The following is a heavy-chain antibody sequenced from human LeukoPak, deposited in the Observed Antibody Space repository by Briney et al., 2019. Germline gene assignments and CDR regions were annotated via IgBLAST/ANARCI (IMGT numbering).Heavy chain of an antibody. CDR1: GGSISTYY. CDR3: ARGSITVVPAFDI. J-gene: IGHJ3*02. Sequence: PSETLSLTCTVSGGSISTYYWSWIRQPPGKGLEWIGCIYYTGSANYNHSLKSRDTISVDTSKNQFSLKLTSATAADTAVYYCARGSITVVPAFDIWGQGTMFTVSS. CDR2: IYYTGSA. D-gene: IGHD3-16*01. V-gene: IGHV4-59*12.